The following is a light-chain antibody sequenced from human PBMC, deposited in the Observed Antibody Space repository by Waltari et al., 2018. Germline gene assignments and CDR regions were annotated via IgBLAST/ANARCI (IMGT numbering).Light chain of an antibody. Sequence: QSALTQSPSASGSPGQSVTISCTGTSNDVGAYNYVSWYQQHPGKAPKLMIYEVTKRHSGVPDRFSGSKSGNTASLTVSGLQAEDEADYYCNSYAGSNNNVFGTGTKVTVL. J-gene: IGLJ1*01. V-gene: IGLV2-8*01. CDR2: EVT. CDR1: SNDVGAYNY. CDR3: NSYAGSNNNV.